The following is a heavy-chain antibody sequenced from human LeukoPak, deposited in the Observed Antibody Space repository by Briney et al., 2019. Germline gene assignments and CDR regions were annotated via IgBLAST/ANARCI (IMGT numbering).Heavy chain of an antibody. D-gene: IGHD1-7*01. CDR1: GGSISSSSYY. Sequence: SETLSLTCTVSGGSISSSSYYWGWIRQPPGKGLEWIGSIYYSGSTYYNPSLKSRVTISVDTSKNQFSLKLSSVTAADTAVYYCARDGGNLGLFDYWGQGTLVTVSS. J-gene: IGHJ4*02. CDR2: IYYSGST. V-gene: IGHV4-39*07. CDR3: ARDGGNLGLFDY.